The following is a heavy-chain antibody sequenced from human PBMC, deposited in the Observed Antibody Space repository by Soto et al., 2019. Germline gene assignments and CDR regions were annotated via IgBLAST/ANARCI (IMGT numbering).Heavy chain of an antibody. CDR1: RGTFSSYA. J-gene: IGHJ4*02. Sequence: SVKVSCKASRGTFSSYAISWVRQAPGQGLEWMGGIIPIFGTANYAQKFQGRVTITADESTSTVYMDLSSLRSEDTAVYYCARLGYSDYEPDYWGQGTLVTVSS. D-gene: IGHD5-12*01. CDR3: ARLGYSDYEPDY. CDR2: IIPIFGTA. V-gene: IGHV1-69*13.